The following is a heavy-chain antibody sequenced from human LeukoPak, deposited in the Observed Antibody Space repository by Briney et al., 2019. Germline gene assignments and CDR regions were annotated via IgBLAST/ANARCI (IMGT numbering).Heavy chain of an antibody. V-gene: IGHV1-69*13. J-gene: IGHJ6*03. CDR1: GGTFSSYA. D-gene: IGHD5-18*01. Sequence: APVKVSCKASGGTFSSYAISWVRQAPGQGLEWMGGIIPIFGTANYAQKFQGRVTITADESTSTAYMELSSLRSEDTAVYYCARDTANYYYYMDVWGKGTTVTVSS. CDR3: ARDTANYYYYMDV. CDR2: IIPIFGTA.